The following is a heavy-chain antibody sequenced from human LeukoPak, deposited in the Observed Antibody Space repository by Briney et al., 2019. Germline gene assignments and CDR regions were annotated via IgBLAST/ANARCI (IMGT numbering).Heavy chain of an antibody. CDR3: AREPGYCSSTSCHNWFDP. V-gene: IGHV1-18*01. CDR2: ISAYDGNT. D-gene: IGHD2-2*01. Sequence: ASVKVSCKASGYTFTSYGISWVRQASGQGLEWMGWISAYDGNTNYAQKLQGRVTMTTDTSTSTAYMELRSLRSDDTAVYYCAREPGYCSSTSCHNWFDPWGQGTLVTVSS. CDR1: GYTFTSYG. J-gene: IGHJ5*02.